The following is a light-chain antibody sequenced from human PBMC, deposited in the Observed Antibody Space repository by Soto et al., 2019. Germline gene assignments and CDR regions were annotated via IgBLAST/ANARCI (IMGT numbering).Light chain of an antibody. CDR1: SGSIASNY. Sequence: FMLPQPHSVSESPGKTVTISCTRSSGSIASNYVQWYQQRPGSAPTTVIYEDNQRPSGVPDRFSGSIDSSSNSASLTISGLKTEYEADYYCQSYDSSNRVFGGGTKLTVL. J-gene: IGLJ2*01. V-gene: IGLV6-57*04. CDR3: QSYDSSNRV. CDR2: EDN.